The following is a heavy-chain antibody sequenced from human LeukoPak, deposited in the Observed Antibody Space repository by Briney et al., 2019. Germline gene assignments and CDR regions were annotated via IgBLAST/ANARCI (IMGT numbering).Heavy chain of an antibody. Sequence: SETLSLTCTVSGGSTSSYYWSWIRQPAGKGLEWIGRFHTSGNTIYNPSLKSRVTMSVDTSKNQFSLKLSSVTAADTAVYYCARDNYYYDSSGYPLDYWGQGTLVTVSS. CDR2: FHTSGNT. CDR1: GGSTSSYY. CDR3: ARDNYYYDSSGYPLDY. D-gene: IGHD3-22*01. J-gene: IGHJ4*02. V-gene: IGHV4-4*07.